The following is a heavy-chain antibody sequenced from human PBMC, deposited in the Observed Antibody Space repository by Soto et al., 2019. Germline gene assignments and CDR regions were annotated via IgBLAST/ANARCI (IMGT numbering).Heavy chain of an antibody. J-gene: IGHJ4*02. CDR3: ARHTYYDFWSGYPYYFDY. CDR2: ISSSSSTI. D-gene: IGHD3-3*01. V-gene: IGHV3-48*02. Sequence: GGSLRLSCAASGFTFSSYSMNWVRRAPGKGLEWVSYISSSSSTIYYADSVKGRFTISRDNAKNSLYLQMNSLRDEDTAVYYCARHTYYDFWSGYPYYFDYWGQGTLVTVSS. CDR1: GFTFSSYS.